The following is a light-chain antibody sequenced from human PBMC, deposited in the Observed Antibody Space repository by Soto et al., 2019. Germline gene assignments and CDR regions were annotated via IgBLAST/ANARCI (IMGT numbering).Light chain of an antibody. Sequence: QTVVTQEPSFSVSPGGTVTLTCGLSSGSVSTSYYPSWYQQTPGQAPRTLIYSTNFRSSGVPDRFSGSILGNKAALTVTGAQADDVSDYYCVLYMGGGISVFGGGTQLTVL. CDR1: SGSVSTSYY. J-gene: IGLJ7*01. CDR2: STN. V-gene: IGLV8-61*01. CDR3: VLYMGGGISV.